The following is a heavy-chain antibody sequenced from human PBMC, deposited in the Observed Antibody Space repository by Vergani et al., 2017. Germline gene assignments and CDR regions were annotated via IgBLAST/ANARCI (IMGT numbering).Heavy chain of an antibody. D-gene: IGHD2-21*02. CDR1: GGSISSYY. V-gene: IGHV4-59*01. Sequence: QVQLQESGPGLVKPSETLSLTCTVSGGSISSYYWSWIRQPPGKGLEWIGYIYYSGSTNYNPYLKSRVTISVDTSKNQFPLKLSSVTAADTAVYYCARNPYCGGDCYSDAFDIWGQGTMVTVSS. CDR3: ARNPYCGGDCYSDAFDI. CDR2: IYYSGST. J-gene: IGHJ3*02.